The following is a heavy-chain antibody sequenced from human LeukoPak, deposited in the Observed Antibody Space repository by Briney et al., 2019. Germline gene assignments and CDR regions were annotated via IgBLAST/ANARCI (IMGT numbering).Heavy chain of an antibody. CDR3: ARVIGGSYLGPLDY. CDR2: ISYDGSNK. Sequence: GGSLRLSCAASGFTFSSYAMHWVRQAPGKGLEWVAVISYDGSNKYYADSVKGRFTISRDNSKNALYLQMNSLRAEDMAVYYCARVIGGSYLGPLDYWGQGTLVTVSS. V-gene: IGHV3-30-3*01. D-gene: IGHD1-26*01. CDR1: GFTFSSYA. J-gene: IGHJ4*02.